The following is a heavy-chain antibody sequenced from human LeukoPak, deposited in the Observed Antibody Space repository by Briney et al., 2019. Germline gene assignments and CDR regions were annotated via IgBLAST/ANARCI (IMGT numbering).Heavy chain of an antibody. V-gene: IGHV4-39*01. D-gene: IGHD2-2*01. CDR3: ARRYCSGADCYGGDSYYYMDV. Sequence: SETLSLTCSVSGGTISTSLYYWGWIRQPPGKGLEGIGSLYYSGRTYYNPSLKSRITISIDTAKNQFSQRLTSVTAADTAVYYRARRYCSGADCYGGDSYYYMDVWGKGTTVTISS. CDR1: GGTISTSLYY. CDR2: LYYSGRT. J-gene: IGHJ6*03.